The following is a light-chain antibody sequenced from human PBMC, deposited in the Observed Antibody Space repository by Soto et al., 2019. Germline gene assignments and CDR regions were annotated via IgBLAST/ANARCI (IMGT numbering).Light chain of an antibody. J-gene: IGKJ4*01. CDR2: GAS. CDR3: QQYNNWPPLT. Sequence: EIVLTQSPGTLSLSPGERATLSCRASQNVRSNFLAWYQQKHGQAPRLVIFGASSRATGIPDRFSGSGSGTDFTLTISSLQSEDFAVYYCQQYNNWPPLTFGGGNKVEIK. V-gene: IGKV3-20*01. CDR1: QNVRSNF.